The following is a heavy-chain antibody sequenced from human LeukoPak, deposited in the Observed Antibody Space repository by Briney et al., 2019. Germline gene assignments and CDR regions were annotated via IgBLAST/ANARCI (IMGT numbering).Heavy chain of an antibody. V-gene: IGHV4-4*09. D-gene: IGHD2-15*01. CDR2: IYTSGST. Sequence: SETLSLTCTVSGGSISSYYWSWIRQPPGKRLEWIGYIYTSGSTNYNPSLKSRVTISVDTSKNQFSLKLSSVTAADTAVYYCARQRGPLPQRYYFDYWGQGTLVTVSS. CDR1: GGSISSYY. CDR3: ARQRGPLPQRYYFDY. J-gene: IGHJ4*02.